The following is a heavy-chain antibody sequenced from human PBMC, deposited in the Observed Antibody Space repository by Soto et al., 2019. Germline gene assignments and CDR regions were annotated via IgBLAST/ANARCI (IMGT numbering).Heavy chain of an antibody. V-gene: IGHV4-30-4*01. J-gene: IGHJ4*02. CDR2: IYYSGST. D-gene: IGHD3-22*01. CDR1: GGSISSGDFY. CDR3: VRVGYFDSSGYPYFDY. Sequence: QVQLQESGPGLVKPSQTLSLTCTVSGGSISSGDFYWGWIRQPPGKGLEWMGYIYYSGSTYYNPYLKSRVTISGDTSKYQFSLKLSSVTAADTAVYYGVRVGYFDSSGYPYFDYWGQGTLVTVSS.